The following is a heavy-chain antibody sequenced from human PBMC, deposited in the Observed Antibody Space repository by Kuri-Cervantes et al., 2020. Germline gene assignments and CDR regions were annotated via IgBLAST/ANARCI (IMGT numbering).Heavy chain of an antibody. CDR3: ARTYYDFWSGYYDY. J-gene: IGHJ4*02. CDR2: ISGSGGST. D-gene: IGHD3-3*01. Sequence: GESLKISCAASGFTFDDYAMHWVRQAPGKGLEWVSAISGSGGSTYYADSVKGRFTISRDNSKNTLYLQMNSLRAEDTAVYYCARTYYDFWSGYYDYWGQGTLVTVSS. V-gene: IGHV3-23*01. CDR1: GFTFDDYA.